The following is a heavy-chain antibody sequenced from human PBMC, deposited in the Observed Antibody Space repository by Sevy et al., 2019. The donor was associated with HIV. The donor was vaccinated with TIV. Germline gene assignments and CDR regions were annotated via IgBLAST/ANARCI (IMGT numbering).Heavy chain of an antibody. CDR3: ARRGGGMVRGVHRNWFDP. Sequence: SETLSLTCTVSGGSISSSSYYWGWIRQPPGKGLEWIGSIYYSGSTYYNPSLKSRVTISVDTSKNQFSLKLSSVTAADTAVYYSARRGGGMVRGVHRNWFDPWGQGTLVTVSS. D-gene: IGHD3-10*01. J-gene: IGHJ5*02. CDR1: GGSISSSSYY. CDR2: IYYSGST. V-gene: IGHV4-39*01.